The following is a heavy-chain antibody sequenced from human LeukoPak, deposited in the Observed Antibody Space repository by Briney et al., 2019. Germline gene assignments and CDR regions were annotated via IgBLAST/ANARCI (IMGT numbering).Heavy chain of an antibody. CDR2: IIPIFGTA. J-gene: IGHJ6*03. D-gene: IGHD2-2*01. Sequence: SVKVSCKASGGTFSSYAISWVRQAPGQGLEWMGGIIPIFGTANYAQKFQGRVTITADESTSTAYMELSSLRSEDTAVYYCARGNCSSTSCYGVEDYMDVWGKGTTVTISS. V-gene: IGHV1-69*13. CDR3: ARGNCSSTSCYGVEDYMDV. CDR1: GGTFSSYA.